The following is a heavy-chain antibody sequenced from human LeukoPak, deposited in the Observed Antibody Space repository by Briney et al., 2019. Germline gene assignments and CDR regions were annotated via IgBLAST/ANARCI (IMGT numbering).Heavy chain of an antibody. CDR2: IKQDGSEK. CDR1: GLIFNNYW. Sequence: PGGSLRLSCAASGLIFNNYWMSWVRQAPGKGLEWVANIKQDGSEKYYVDSVKGRFTISRDNAKNSLYLQMNSLRAEDTAVYYCARDLSYGYAGVADYWGQGTLVTVSS. J-gene: IGHJ4*02. CDR3: ARDLSYGYAGVADY. V-gene: IGHV3-7*04. D-gene: IGHD5-18*01.